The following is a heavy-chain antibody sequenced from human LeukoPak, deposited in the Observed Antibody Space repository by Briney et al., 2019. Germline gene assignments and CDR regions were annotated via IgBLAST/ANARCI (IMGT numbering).Heavy chain of an antibody. V-gene: IGHV4-39*01. CDR1: GGSISSSSGY. Sequence: SETLSLTCTVSGGSISSSSGYWGWIRQPPGKGLEWIGSIYYSKNTYYNPSLKSRVTISADTSKNQFSLTLGSVSATDTAVYYCVSPRGFSYGYFDYWGKGTLVSSSS. D-gene: IGHD5-18*01. CDR2: IYYSKNT. CDR3: VSPRGFSYGYFDY. J-gene: IGHJ4*02.